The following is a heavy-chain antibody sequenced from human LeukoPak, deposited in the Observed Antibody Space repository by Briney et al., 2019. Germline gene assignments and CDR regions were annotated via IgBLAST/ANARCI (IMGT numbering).Heavy chain of an antibody. CDR2: INSHSSST. CDR1: GYTFSSYW. D-gene: IGHD3-10*01. Sequence: GGSLRLSCAASGYTFSSYWMHWVRQAPGKGLVWVSRINSHSSSTNYAHSVKGRVTISIDNAKNTLYLQMNSLIAEDTAVYYCARAHYGSGSYYSDWGQGTLVTVSS. J-gene: IGHJ4*02. CDR3: ARAHYGSGSYYSD. V-gene: IGHV3-74*01.